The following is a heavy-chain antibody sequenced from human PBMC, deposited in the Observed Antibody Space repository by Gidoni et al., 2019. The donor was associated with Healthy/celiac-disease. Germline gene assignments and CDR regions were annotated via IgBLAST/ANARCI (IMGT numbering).Heavy chain of an antibody. CDR1: GFTFDDYA. D-gene: IGHD6-19*01. V-gene: IGHV3-9*01. CDR3: ATTIAVAGMGY. CDR2: ISWNSGSI. J-gene: IGHJ4*02. Sequence: EVQLVESGGGLVQPGRSLRLSCAASGFTFDDYAMHWVRQAPGTGLEWVSGISWNSGSIGYADSVKGRFTISRDNAKNSLYLQMNSLRAEDTALYYCATTIAVAGMGYWGQGTLVTVSS.